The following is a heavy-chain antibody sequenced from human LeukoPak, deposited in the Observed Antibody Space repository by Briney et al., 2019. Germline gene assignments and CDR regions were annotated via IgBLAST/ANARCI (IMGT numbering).Heavy chain of an antibody. CDR1: GYTFTSYD. J-gene: IGHJ3*02. V-gene: IGHV1-8*01. Sequence: ASVKVSCKASGYTFTSYDINWVRQATGQGLEWMGWMNPNSGNTGYAQKFQGRATMTRNTSISTAYMELSSLRSEDTAVYYCARGLGFSDYDAFDIWGQGTMVTVSS. CDR3: ARGLGFSDYDAFDI. CDR2: MNPNSGNT. D-gene: IGHD4-17*01.